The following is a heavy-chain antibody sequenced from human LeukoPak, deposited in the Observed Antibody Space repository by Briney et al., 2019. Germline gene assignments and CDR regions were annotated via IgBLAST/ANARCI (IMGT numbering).Heavy chain of an antibody. CDR3: ARGLTADIVVVPAAPGGYYFDY. Sequence: SETLSLTCAVYGGSFSGYYWSWIRQPPGKGLEWIGEINHSGSTNYNPSLKSRVTISVDTSKNQISLKLSSVTAADTAVYYCARGLTADIVVVPAAPGGYYFDYWGQGTLVTVSS. CDR2: INHSGST. CDR1: GGSFSGYY. D-gene: IGHD2-2*01. V-gene: IGHV4-34*01. J-gene: IGHJ4*02.